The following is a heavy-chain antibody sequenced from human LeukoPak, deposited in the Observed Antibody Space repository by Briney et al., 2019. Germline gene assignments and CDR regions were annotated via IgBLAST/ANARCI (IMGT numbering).Heavy chain of an antibody. CDR2: ISGTGVTT. D-gene: IGHD5-12*01. CDR3: TKSLGSWLGYFDF. Sequence: GGSLRLSCAASGFTFSSYAMKWVRQAPGKGLEWVSSISGTGVTTYDADSLKGRFTTSRDNSKTTLHLQMNSLRAEDTAVYYCTKSLGSWLGYFDFWGRGTLVTVSS. V-gene: IGHV3-23*01. J-gene: IGHJ4*02. CDR1: GFTFSSYA.